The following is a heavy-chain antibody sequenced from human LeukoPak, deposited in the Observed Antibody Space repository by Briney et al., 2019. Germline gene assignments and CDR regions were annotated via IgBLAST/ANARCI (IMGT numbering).Heavy chain of an antibody. V-gene: IGHV4-39*07. CDR3: ASFGSYYSKFDY. D-gene: IGHD1-26*01. J-gene: IGHJ4*02. CDR1: GDSISSGSYY. Sequence: SETLSLTCTVSGDSISSGSYYWGWIRQPPGKGLEWIGSIYYSGGTYYNPSLRDRVTISVDTSNNQFSLKLSSVTAADTAVYYCASFGSYYSKFDYWGQGTLVTVSS. CDR2: IYYSGGT.